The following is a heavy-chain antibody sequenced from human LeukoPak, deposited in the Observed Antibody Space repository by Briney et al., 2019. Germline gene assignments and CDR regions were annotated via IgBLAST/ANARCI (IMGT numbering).Heavy chain of an antibody. CDR2: IYYSGST. CDR3: ARPLLMYYFDY. D-gene: IGHD2-15*01. Sequence: SETLSLTCTVSGYSISSGYYWGWIRQPPGKGLEWIGSIYYSGSTYYNPSLKSRVTISVDTSKNQFSLKLGSVTAADTAVYYCARPLLMYYFDYWGQGTLVTVSS. CDR1: GYSISSGYY. J-gene: IGHJ4*02. V-gene: IGHV4-38-2*02.